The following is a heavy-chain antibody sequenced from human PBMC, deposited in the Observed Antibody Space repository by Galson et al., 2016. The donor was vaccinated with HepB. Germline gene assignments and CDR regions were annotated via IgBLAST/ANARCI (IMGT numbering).Heavy chain of an antibody. D-gene: IGHD5-18*01. V-gene: IGHV3-30-3*01. CDR3: AKDLDQGLIQYYFDY. CDR1: GFTFNIFA. CDR2: ISYDGSEK. J-gene: IGHJ4*02. Sequence: SLRLSCAASGFTFNIFALHWVRQAPGKGLEWVAVISYDGSEKHYADSVKDRFTISRDNSRNTVDLLMNSLRPEDTAVYYCAKDLDQGLIQYYFDYWGQGILVTVSS.